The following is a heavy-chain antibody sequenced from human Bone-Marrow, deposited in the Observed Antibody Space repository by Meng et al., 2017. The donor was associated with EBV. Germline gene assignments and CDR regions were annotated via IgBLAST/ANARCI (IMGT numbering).Heavy chain of an antibody. CDR3: ARGSGYDARY. CDR1: GGSFRGYY. J-gene: IGHJ4*02. D-gene: IGHD5-12*01. CDR2: INHSGST. Sequence: VPLPAGGGGLLYPAETLSPARAVYGGSFRGYYGSWIRQPPGKGLEWIGEINHSGSTNYNPSLKSRVTISVDTSKNQFSLKLSSVTAADTAVYYCARGSGYDARYWGQGTLVTVSS. V-gene: IGHV4-34*01.